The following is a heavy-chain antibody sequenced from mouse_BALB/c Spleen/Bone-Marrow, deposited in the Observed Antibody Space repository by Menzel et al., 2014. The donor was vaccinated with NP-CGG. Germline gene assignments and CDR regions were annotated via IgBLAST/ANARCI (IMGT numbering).Heavy chain of an antibody. CDR1: GYTFTSYW. CDR2: INPSNGRA. CDR3: ARAGGYDGFAY. D-gene: IGHD2-2*01. V-gene: IGHV1S81*02. Sequence: ASGYTFTSYWMHWVKQRPGQGLEWIGEINPSNGRADYNEKFRSKATLTVDRSSSTAYMQLSSLTSEDSAVYYCARAGGYDGFAYWGQGTLVTVSA. J-gene: IGHJ3*01.